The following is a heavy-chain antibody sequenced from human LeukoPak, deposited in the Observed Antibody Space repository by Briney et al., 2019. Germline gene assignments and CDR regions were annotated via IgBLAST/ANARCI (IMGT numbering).Heavy chain of an antibody. D-gene: IGHD6-13*01. CDR1: GGSFSGYY. CDR2: INHSGST. V-gene: IGHV4-34*01. CDR3: ASLVPSDY. J-gene: IGHJ4*02. Sequence: SETLSLTCAVHGGSFSGYYWSWIRQPPGKGLEWIGEINHSGSTNYNPSLKSRVTISVDTSKNQFSLKLSSVTAADTAVYYCASLVPSDYWGQGTLVTVSS.